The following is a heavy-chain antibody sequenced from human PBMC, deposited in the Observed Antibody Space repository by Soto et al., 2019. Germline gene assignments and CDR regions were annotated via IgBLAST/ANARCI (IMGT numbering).Heavy chain of an antibody. D-gene: IGHD3-10*01. CDR2: IWYDGSNK. CDR3: ARDIVRGVIIYYGMDV. CDR1: GFTFSSYG. V-gene: IGHV3-33*01. J-gene: IGHJ6*02. Sequence: QVQLVESGGGVVQPGRSLRLSCAASGFTFSSYGMHWVRQAPGKGLEWVAVIWYDGSNKYYADSVKGRFTISRDNSKNTLYLQMNSLRAEDTAVYYCARDIVRGVIIYYGMDVWGQGTTVTVSS.